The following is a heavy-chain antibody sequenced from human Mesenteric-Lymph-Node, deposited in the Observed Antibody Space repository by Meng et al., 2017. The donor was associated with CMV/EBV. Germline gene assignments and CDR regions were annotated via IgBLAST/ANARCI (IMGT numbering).Heavy chain of an antibody. CDR1: GGSISRGGYY. CDR2: IYYSGST. V-gene: IGHV4-31*03. J-gene: IGHJ4*02. CDR3: ARESSSGQAVDS. Sequence: TVSGGSISRGGYYWSWIRQHPGKGLEWIGYIYYSGSTYYNPSLKSRVTISVDTSKNQFSLKLSSVTAADTAMYYCARESSSGQAVDSWGQGTLVTVSS. D-gene: IGHD3-22*01.